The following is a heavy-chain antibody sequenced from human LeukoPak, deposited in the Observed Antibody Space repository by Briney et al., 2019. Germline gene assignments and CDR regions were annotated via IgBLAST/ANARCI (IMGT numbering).Heavy chain of an antibody. J-gene: IGHJ5*02. V-gene: IGHV1-69*05. CDR2: IIPIFGTA. CDR3: ARVLPSQNWFDP. Sequence: SVKVSCKASGGTFSSYAISWVRQAPGQGLKWMGGIIPIFGTANYAQKFQGRVTITTDESTSTAYMELSSLRSEDTAVYYCARVLPSQNWFDPWGQGTLVTVSS. CDR1: GGTFSSYA.